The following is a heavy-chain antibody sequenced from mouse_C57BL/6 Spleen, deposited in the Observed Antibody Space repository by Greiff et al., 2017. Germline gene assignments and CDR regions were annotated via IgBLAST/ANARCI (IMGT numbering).Heavy chain of an antibody. J-gene: IGHJ2*01. Sequence: QVQLQQSGAELAKPGASVKLSCKASGYTFTSYWMHWVKQRPGQGLEWIGYINPSSGYTKYNQKFKAKATLTADKSSSTAYMQLSSLTYEDAAVYYCARRGLFLGFDYWGQGTTLTVSS. CDR2: INPSSGYT. V-gene: IGHV1-7*01. D-gene: IGHD6-5*01. CDR3: ARRGLFLGFDY. CDR1: GYTFTSYW.